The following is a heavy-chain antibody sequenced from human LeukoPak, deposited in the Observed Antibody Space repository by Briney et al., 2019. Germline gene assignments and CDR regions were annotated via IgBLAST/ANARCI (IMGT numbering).Heavy chain of an antibody. D-gene: IGHD2-2*01. CDR3: ARDGSSISGARYYYYYMDV. CDR1: GGSISSYY. V-gene: IGHV4-59*06. Sequence: PSETLSLTCTVSGGSISSYYWSWIRQPPGKGLEWIGYIYYSGSTYYNPSLKSRVTISVDTSKNQFSLKLSSVTAADTAVYYCARDGSSISGARYYYYYMDVWGKGTTVTVSS. CDR2: IYYSGST. J-gene: IGHJ6*03.